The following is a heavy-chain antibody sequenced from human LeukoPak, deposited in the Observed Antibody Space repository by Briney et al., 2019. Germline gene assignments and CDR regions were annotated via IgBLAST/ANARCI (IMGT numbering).Heavy chain of an antibody. J-gene: IGHJ4*02. D-gene: IGHD2-2*01. V-gene: IGHV3-23*01. CDR2: ISGSGGST. CDR3: AKRVVPAAPRSKGYFDY. Sequence: GGSLRLSCAACGFTFSSYAMSWVRQAPGKGLEWVSAISGSGGSTYYADSVKGRFTISRDNSKNTLYLQMNSLRAEDTAVYYCAKRVVPAAPRSKGYFDYWGQGTLVTVSS. CDR1: GFTFSSYA.